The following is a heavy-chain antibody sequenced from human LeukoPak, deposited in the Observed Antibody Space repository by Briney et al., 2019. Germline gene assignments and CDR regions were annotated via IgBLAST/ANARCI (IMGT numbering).Heavy chain of an antibody. CDR3: ARGIAV. J-gene: IGHJ4*02. Sequence: SETLSLTCTVSGGSINSYYWSWIRQPPGKGLEWIGYISYSGSTNYNPSLKSRVTISLATSKNQFFLKLNSVTAADTALYYCARGIAVWGQGTLVTVSS. D-gene: IGHD2-21*01. V-gene: IGHV4-59*01. CDR2: ISYSGST. CDR1: GGSINSYY.